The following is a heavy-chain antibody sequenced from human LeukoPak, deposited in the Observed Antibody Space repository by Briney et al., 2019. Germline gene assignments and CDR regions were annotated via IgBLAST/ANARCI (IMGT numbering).Heavy chain of an antibody. CDR3: ARGPYASGSYYKGEYYYYMDV. CDR1: GFTVSSYE. CDR2: ISSSGSAI. V-gene: IGHV3-48*03. Sequence: PGGSLRLSCAASGFTVSSYEMNWVRQAPGKGLEWISYISSSGSAIYYADSVKGRFTISRDNAKNSLYLQMNSLRDEDTAVYYCARGPYASGSYYKGEYYYYMDVWGKGTTVTISS. D-gene: IGHD3-10*01. J-gene: IGHJ6*03.